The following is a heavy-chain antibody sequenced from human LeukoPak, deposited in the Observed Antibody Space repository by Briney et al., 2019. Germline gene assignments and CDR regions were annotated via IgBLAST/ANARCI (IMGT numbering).Heavy chain of an antibody. CDR2: INPNIGDT. D-gene: IGHD3-22*01. CDR1: GYTFIDHY. J-gene: IGHJ4*02. CDR3: ARAGHNSDSGGYDY. V-gene: IGHV1-2*02. Sequence: RASVKVSCKASGYTFIDHYIHWVRQAPGQGLESMGWINPNIGDTNYAQKFQGRVTTTRDTSSSTAYMELSRLRSDDTAVYYCARAGHNSDSGGYDYWGQGTLVTVSS.